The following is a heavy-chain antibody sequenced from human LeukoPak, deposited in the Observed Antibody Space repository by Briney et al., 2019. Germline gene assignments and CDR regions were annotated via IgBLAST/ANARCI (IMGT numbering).Heavy chain of an antibody. Sequence: TGGSLRLACAASGFSVSRYWMSWVRQAPGEGLEWVANIKQDESEKDYVDSVRGRFTISRDNAKNSLYLQMNSLRAEDTALYYCATYSGADHKTFDDWGQGTLVTVSS. CDR3: ATYSGADHKTFDD. CDR1: GFSVSRYW. V-gene: IGHV3-7*03. J-gene: IGHJ4*02. CDR2: IKQDESEK. D-gene: IGHD1-26*01.